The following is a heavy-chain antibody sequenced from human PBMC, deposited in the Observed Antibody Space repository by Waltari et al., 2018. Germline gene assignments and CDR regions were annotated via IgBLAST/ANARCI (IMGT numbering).Heavy chain of an antibody. D-gene: IGHD6-6*01. J-gene: IGHJ5*02. CDR1: TVSISSGANY. V-gene: IGHV4-39*01. CDR2: IYYNGNT. CDR3: ARADCSTSSCFFVSGFDP. Sequence: QVHLQESGPELVQPSETLYLTCTVSTVSISSGANYCAWIHQPPGKGPEWIGNIYYNGNTYYNPSLESRVAISVDTSRNQFFLSLTSVTAADAAVYYCARADCSTSSCFFVSGFDPWGQGIQVTVSS.